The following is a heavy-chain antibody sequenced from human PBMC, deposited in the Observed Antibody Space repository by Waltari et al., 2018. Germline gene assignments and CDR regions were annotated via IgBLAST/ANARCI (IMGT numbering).Heavy chain of an antibody. D-gene: IGHD6-13*01. V-gene: IGHV3-21*02. CDR1: GFTFSSYS. Sequence: EAQLLESGGDFVHPGGSLRLSCAASGFTFSSYSMNWVRQAPGKGLEWVSSISSSSSYIYYADSVKGRFTISRDNAKNSLYLQMNSLRAEDTAVYYCARDRQQLDSQPDYWGQGTLVTVSS. CDR3: ARDRQQLDSQPDY. CDR2: ISSSSSYI. J-gene: IGHJ4*02.